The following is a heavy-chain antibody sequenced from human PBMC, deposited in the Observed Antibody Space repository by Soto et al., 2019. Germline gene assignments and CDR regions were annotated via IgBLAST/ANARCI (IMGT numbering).Heavy chain of an antibody. CDR2: IYPGDSDT. Sequence: PGESLKISCKVAGYSFSTYWIVWVRQMPGKGLEWMGAIYPGDSDTRYSPSFRGQVTISADKSINTAYLQWNSLKASDTAMYYCARHKGYCSSTSCYGMDVWGQGATVTVSS. J-gene: IGHJ6*02. D-gene: IGHD2-2*01. CDR1: GYSFSTYW. CDR3: ARHKGYCSSTSCYGMDV. V-gene: IGHV5-51*01.